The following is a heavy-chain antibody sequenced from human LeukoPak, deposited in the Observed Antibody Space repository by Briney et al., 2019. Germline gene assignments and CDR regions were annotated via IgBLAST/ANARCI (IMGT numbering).Heavy chain of an antibody. CDR2: ITYDGYYK. J-gene: IGHJ4*02. V-gene: IGHV3-30*03. Sequence: GGSLRLSCAASGFTFTSYGMHWVRRAPGKGLGWVGLITYDGYYKYYSDSVKGRFTISSDTSKNTLYLQMDSLRAEDTAVYYCARDLSPVVRASPMGYWGQGTLVTVSS. CDR1: GFTFTSYG. CDR3: ARDLSPVVRASPMGY. D-gene: IGHD3-10*01.